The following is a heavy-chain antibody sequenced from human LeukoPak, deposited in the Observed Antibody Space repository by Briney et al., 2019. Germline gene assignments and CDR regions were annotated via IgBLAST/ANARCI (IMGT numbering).Heavy chain of an antibody. V-gene: IGHV4-59*01. J-gene: IGHJ4*02. CDR1: GGSISTYY. CDR3: ARGTDDYKFDF. CDR2: IYYTGGT. D-gene: IGHD5-24*01. Sequence: PSETLSLTCTVSGGSISTYYWNWLRQSPGKGLEWIGYIYYTGGTKYNPSLKSRLTISLDTSKSQFSLELSSVSTADTPIYYCARGTDDYKFDFWGQGALVTVSS.